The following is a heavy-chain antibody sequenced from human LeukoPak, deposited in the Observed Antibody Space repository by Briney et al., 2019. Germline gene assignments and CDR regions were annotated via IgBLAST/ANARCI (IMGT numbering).Heavy chain of an antibody. CDR3: ARSLRGYSTWFDP. CDR1: GGSFNGYY. J-gene: IGHJ5*02. CDR2: INHSGST. Sequence: SETLSLTFAVYGGSFNGYYWSWIRQPPGKGLEWIGEINHSGSTNYNPSLKSRVTISVDTSKNQFSLKLSSVTAADTAVYYCARSLRGYSTWFDPWGQGTLVTVSS. V-gene: IGHV4-34*01. D-gene: IGHD4-11*01.